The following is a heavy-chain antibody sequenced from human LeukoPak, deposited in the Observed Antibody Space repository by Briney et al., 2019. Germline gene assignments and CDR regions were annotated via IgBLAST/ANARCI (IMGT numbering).Heavy chain of an antibody. CDR2: INPNSGGT. Sequence: ASVKVSCKASGYTFTGYYMHWVRQAPGQGLEWMGWINPNSGGTNYAQKFQGRVTMTRDTSISTAYMELSRLRSGDTAVYYCARVEGRTIFGVVTYWGQGTLVTVSS. D-gene: IGHD3-3*01. CDR1: GYTFTGYY. V-gene: IGHV1-2*02. J-gene: IGHJ4*02. CDR3: ARVEGRTIFGVVTY.